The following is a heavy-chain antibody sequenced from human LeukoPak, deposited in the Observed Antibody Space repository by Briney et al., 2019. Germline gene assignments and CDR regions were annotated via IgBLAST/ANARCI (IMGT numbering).Heavy chain of an antibody. CDR3: ARHPRYCSGGSCYGLTWGRDYFDY. CDR2: INHSGST. V-gene: IGHV4-34*01. D-gene: IGHD2-15*01. CDR1: GGSFSGYY. Sequence: PSETLSLTCAVYGGSFSGYYWSWIRQPPGKGLEWIGEINHSGSTNYNPSLKSRVTISVDTSKNQFSLKLSSVTAADTAVYYCARHPRYCSGGSCYGLTWGRDYFDYWGQGTLVTVSS. J-gene: IGHJ4*02.